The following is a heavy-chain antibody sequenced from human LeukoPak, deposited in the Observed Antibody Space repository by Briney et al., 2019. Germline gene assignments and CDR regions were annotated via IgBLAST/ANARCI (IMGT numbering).Heavy chain of an antibody. CDR3: ARGVVVVVAAQRHNWFDP. J-gene: IGHJ5*02. Sequence: PGGSLRLSCAASGFTFSSYWMSWVRQAPGKGLEWVANIKKDGSEKYYVDSVKGRFTISRDNAKNSLYLQMNSLRAEDTAVYYCARGVVVVVAAQRHNWFDPWGQGTLVTVSS. CDR2: IKKDGSEK. V-gene: IGHV3-7*01. D-gene: IGHD2-15*01. CDR1: GFTFSSYW.